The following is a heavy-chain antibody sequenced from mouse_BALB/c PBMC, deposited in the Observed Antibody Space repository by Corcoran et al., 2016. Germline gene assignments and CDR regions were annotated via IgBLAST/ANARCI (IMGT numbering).Heavy chain of an antibody. CDR3: ASNYFDY. CDR2: INTYTGEP. Sequence: QTQLVQSGPELKKPGETVKISCKASGYTFTNYGMNWVKQAPGKGLKWMGWINTYTGEPTYADDFKGRFAFSLETSASTAYLQINNPKNEDTATYFCASNYFDYWGQGTTLTVSS. V-gene: IGHV9-3-1*01. J-gene: IGHJ2*01. CDR1: GYTFTNYG.